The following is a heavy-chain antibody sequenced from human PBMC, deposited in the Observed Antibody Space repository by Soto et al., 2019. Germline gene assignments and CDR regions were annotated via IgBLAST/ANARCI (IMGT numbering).Heavy chain of an antibody. Sequence: EVQLVESGGGLVKPGGSLRLSCAASGFAFSSYSMNWVRQAPGKGLEWVSSISSGSSYIYYADSVKGRFTISRDNAKNSLYLQMNSLRAEDTAVYYGARDRAAGTIFLSTYYGMDVWGQGTTVTVSS. CDR2: ISSGSSYI. D-gene: IGHD3-3*01. CDR3: ARDRAAGTIFLSTYYGMDV. CDR1: GFAFSSYS. V-gene: IGHV3-21*01. J-gene: IGHJ6*02.